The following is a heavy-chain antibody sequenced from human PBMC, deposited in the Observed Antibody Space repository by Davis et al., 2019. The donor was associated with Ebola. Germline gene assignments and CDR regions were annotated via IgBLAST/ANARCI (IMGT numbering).Heavy chain of an antibody. V-gene: IGHV3-7*01. D-gene: IGHD2/OR15-2a*01. CDR1: GFTFSSYW. CDR2: IKEDGSQK. Sequence: GESLKISCAASGFTFSSYWMSWVRQVPGKGPEWVAKIKEDGSQKYYVDSVKGRFTISRDNAKNSLYLQMDSLRAEDTAVYYCAGPYLQASNYWGQGALVTVSS. J-gene: IGHJ4*02. CDR3: AGPYLQASNY.